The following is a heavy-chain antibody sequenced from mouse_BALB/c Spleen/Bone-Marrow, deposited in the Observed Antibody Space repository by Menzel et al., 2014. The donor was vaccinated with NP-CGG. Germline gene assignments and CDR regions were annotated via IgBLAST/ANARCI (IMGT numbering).Heavy chain of an antibody. J-gene: IGHJ3*01. V-gene: IGHV1-9*01. CDR2: ILPGNGST. Sequence: VQLQESGAELMKPGASVKISCKATGYTFSSYWIEWVKQRPGHGLEWIGEILPGNGSTNYNEKFKGKATFTADTSSNTAYMQLSSLTSEDSAVYYCARRGYDGAYWGQGTLVTVSA. D-gene: IGHD2-14*01. CDR3: ARRGYDGAY. CDR1: GYTFSSYW.